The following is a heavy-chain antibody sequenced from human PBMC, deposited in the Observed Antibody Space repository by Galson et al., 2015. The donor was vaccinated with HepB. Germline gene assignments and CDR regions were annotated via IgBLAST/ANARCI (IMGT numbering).Heavy chain of an antibody. Sequence: ETLSLTCTVSGGSISSYYWSWIRQPPGKGLEWIGYIYYSGSTNYNPSLKSRVTISVDTSKNQFSLKLSSVTAADTAVYYCARGSEVLGAFDIWGQGTTVTVSS. J-gene: IGHJ3*02. V-gene: IGHV4-59*01. D-gene: IGHD3-3*02. CDR1: GGSISSYY. CDR2: IYYSGST. CDR3: ARGSEVLGAFDI.